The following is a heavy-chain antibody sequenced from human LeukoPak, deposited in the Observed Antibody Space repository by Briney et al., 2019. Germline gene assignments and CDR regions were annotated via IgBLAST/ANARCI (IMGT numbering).Heavy chain of an antibody. CDR2: IYPGDSDT. J-gene: IGHJ3*02. CDR3: ARQKFAHSYGRFDAFDI. D-gene: IGHD5-18*01. CDR1: GYSFTSYW. V-gene: IGHV5-51*01. Sequence: GESLKISCKGSGYSFTSYWIGWVRQMPGKGLEWMGIIYPGDSDTRYSPSFQGQVTISADKSTSTAYLQWSSLKASDTAMYYCARQKFAHSYGRFDAFDIWGQGTMVTVSS.